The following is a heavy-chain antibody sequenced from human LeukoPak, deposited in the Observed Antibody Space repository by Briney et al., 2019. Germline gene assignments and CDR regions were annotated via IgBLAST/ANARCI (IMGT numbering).Heavy chain of an antibody. CDR3: TRGPDARGPNGPNWFDP. CDR2: INWDGEST. D-gene: IGHD2-8*01. J-gene: IGHJ5*02. Sequence: GGSLRLSCIASGFSFDDYGMHWVRLTPGKRLEWVSGINWDGESTGYADSVKGRFTISRDNAENSLFLQMNSLRAEDTALYYCTRGPDARGPNGPNWFDPWGQGTLVTVSS. V-gene: IGHV3-20*04. CDR1: GFSFDDYG.